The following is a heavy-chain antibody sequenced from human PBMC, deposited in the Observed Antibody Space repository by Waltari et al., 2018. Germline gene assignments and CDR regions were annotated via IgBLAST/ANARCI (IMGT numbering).Heavy chain of an antibody. J-gene: IGHJ3*02. CDR3: AGVGAYEGPNAFDI. Sequence: QVQLQESGPGLVKPSETLSLTCAVSGYSITSGYYWGWIRQTPGKGLEWIGSIHHSGNTYYSPSLKSRVTISVDTSKNQFSLKLSSVTAADTAVYYCAGVGAYEGPNAFDIWGQGTMVTVSS. V-gene: IGHV4-38-2*01. CDR2: IHHSGNT. CDR1: GYSITSGYY. D-gene: IGHD1-26*01.